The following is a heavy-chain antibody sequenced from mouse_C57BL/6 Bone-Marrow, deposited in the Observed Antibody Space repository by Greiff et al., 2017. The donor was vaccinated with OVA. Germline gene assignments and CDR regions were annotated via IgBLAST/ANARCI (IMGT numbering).Heavy chain of an antibody. D-gene: IGHD1-1*01. CDR3: AKKGPYYYGSSSYWYFDV. Sequence: QVQLQQSGPGLVQPSQSLSITCTVSGFSLTSYGVHWVRQPPGKGLEWLGVIWSGGSTDYNAAFISRLSISKDNSKSQVFFKMNSLQADDTAIYYCAKKGPYYYGSSSYWYFDVWGTGTTVTVSS. CDR2: IWSGGST. CDR1: GFSLTSYG. J-gene: IGHJ1*03. V-gene: IGHV2-4*01.